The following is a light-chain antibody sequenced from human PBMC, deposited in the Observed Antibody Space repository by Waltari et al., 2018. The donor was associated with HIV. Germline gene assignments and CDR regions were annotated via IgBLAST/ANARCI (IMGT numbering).Light chain of an antibody. CDR3: QQYYDVPYT. V-gene: IGKV4-1*01. J-gene: IGKJ2*01. CDR2: WAA. Sequence: DIVMTQSPDSLTVSIDVRATSHCRSIQSVFYNSNKKNYLAGYQQKPGQPPKLLLYWAAARESGVPDRFRGSGSGTDFTLTISSLQPEDVAVYYCQQYYDVPYTFGQGTKLEIK. CDR1: QSVFYNSNKKNY.